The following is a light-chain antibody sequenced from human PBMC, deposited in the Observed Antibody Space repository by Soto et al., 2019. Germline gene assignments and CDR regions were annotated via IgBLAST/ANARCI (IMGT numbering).Light chain of an antibody. V-gene: IGLV1-44*01. Sequence: QSVLAQPPSASGTPGQTVTISSSGGSSNIKTNGVSWYQQVPGAAPKLLISSNSQRPSGPPVRLSGSKSGTSAALAISGLQSEDEASYHCSPWDDSLNGLIFGGVTKLTVL. CDR3: SPWDDSLNGLI. CDR1: SSNIKTNG. CDR2: SNS. J-gene: IGLJ2*01.